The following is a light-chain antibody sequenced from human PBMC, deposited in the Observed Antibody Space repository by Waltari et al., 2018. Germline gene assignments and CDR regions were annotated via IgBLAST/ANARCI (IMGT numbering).Light chain of an antibody. CDR2: GAS. V-gene: IGKV3-20*01. Sequence: EIVLTQFPVTLSLSPGDRATLSCRASQIVSSTYLAWYQQKPGQAPRLLIFGASSRATGIPDRFSGSGSGTDFTLTISRLEPEDFAVYYCQQYGDSPITFGQGTRLEIK. CDR3: QQYGDSPIT. J-gene: IGKJ5*01. CDR1: QIVSSTY.